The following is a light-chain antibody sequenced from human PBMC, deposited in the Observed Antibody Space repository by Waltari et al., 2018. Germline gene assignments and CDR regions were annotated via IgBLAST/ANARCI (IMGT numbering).Light chain of an antibody. CDR3: QKYGTLPAT. V-gene: IGKV3-20*01. Sequence: EIVLTQSPGTLSLSPGERATLPCRASQSVSRTLAWYQQKPGQAPRLIIYDASSRATGIPDRFSGSGSGTDFSLTISRLEPEDFAVYYCQKYGTLPATFGQGTKVEIK. J-gene: IGKJ1*01. CDR1: QSVSRT. CDR2: DAS.